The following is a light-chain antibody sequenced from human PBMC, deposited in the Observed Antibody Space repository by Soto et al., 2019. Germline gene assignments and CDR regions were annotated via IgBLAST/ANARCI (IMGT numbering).Light chain of an antibody. Sequence: EIVLTQSTGTLSLSPGERATLSCRASQSVSSSYLAWYQQKPGQAPRLLIYGASTRDTHIPDRFSGTGSETEFTLSVSSLQSEDFAIYYCQQYYDWPLVTFGGGTKVHI. V-gene: IGKV3-20*01. CDR2: GAS. J-gene: IGKJ4*01. CDR1: QSVSSSY. CDR3: QQYYDWPLVT.